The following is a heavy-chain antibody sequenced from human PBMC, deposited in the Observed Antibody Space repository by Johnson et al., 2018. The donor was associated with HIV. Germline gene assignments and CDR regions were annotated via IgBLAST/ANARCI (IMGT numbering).Heavy chain of an antibody. CDR1: GFTFSSYG. CDR2: IRYDGSNK. Sequence: VESGGGVVQPGGSLRLSCAASGFTFSSYGMHWVRQAPGKGLEWVAFIRYDGSNKYYADSVKGRFTVSRDNTKNTMFLEMNSLRPEDTAVYYCVKERQLVRSFDIWGQGTMVTVSS. V-gene: IGHV3-30*02. D-gene: IGHD6-6*01. CDR3: VKERQLVRSFDI. J-gene: IGHJ3*02.